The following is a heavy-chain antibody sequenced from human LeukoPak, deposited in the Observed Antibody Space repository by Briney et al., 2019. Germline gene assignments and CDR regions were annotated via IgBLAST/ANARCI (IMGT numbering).Heavy chain of an antibody. D-gene: IGHD6-13*01. CDR2: ISSSSSYI. CDR3: ARDEIAAAGHASDI. V-gene: IGHV3-21*01. J-gene: IGHJ3*02. Sequence: PGGSLRLSCAASGFTFSSYSMNWVRQAPGKGLEWVSSISSSSSYIYYADSVKGRFTISRDNAKNSLYLQMNSLRAEDTAVYYCARDEIAAAGHASDIWGQGTMVTVSS. CDR1: GFTFSSYS.